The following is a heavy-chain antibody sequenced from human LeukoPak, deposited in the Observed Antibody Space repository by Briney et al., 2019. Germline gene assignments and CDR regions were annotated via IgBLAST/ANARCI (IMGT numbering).Heavy chain of an antibody. J-gene: IGHJ4*02. CDR1: GFTFDDYD. Sequence: GGSLRLSCAASGFTFDDYDMHWVRQAPGKGLEWLSLIRGDGGGTFYADSVKGRFTISRDNSRNSLFLQMSSLRTEGTALYYCAKPGERATMAFDSWGQGTLVTVSS. CDR2: IRGDGGGT. CDR3: AKPGERATMAFDS. D-gene: IGHD3-10*01. V-gene: IGHV3-43*02.